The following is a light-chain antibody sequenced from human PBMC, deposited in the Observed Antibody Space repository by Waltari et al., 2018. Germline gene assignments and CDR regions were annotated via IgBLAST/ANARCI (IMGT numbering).Light chain of an antibody. V-gene: IGKV4-1*01. CDR3: QQYYSIPYT. CDR1: QSLLYNSNNKNY. Sequence: DIVMTQSPDSLAVSLGERATINCKSSQSLLYNSNNKNYLAWYQPQPGQPPRLLIYWASTRESGVPDRFSGSGSGTDFTLTISSLQAEDVAVYYCQQYYSIPYTFGQGTKLEIK. J-gene: IGKJ2*01. CDR2: WAS.